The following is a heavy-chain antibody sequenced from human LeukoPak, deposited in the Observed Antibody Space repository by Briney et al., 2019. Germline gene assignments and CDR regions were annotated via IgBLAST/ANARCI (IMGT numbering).Heavy chain of an antibody. CDR3: ARARGRWHLLPLDF. D-gene: IGHD1-26*01. CDR2: ISHDGATK. Sequence: GGSLRLSCAASGFFFSNFAIHWARQAPGKGLEWLAVISHDGATKHYADSVKGRFTISRDNSNNSLSLQMNSLNAEDTAVYYCARARGRWHLLPLDFWGQGTLVTVSS. CDR1: GFFFSNFA. J-gene: IGHJ4*02. V-gene: IGHV3-30*04.